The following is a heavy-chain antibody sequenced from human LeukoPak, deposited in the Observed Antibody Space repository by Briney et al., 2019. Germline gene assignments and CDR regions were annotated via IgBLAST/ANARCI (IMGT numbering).Heavy chain of an antibody. V-gene: IGHV4-59*01. CDR2: IYYSGST. CDR1: GGSISSYY. CDR3: ARDGYWNYGMDV. D-gene: IGHD2-8*02. J-gene: IGHJ6*02. Sequence: SETLSLTCTVSGGSISSYYWSWIRQPPGKGLEWIGYIYYSGSTNYNPSLKSRVTISVDTSKNQFSLKLSSVTAADTAVYYCARDGYWNYGMDVWGQGTTVTVSS.